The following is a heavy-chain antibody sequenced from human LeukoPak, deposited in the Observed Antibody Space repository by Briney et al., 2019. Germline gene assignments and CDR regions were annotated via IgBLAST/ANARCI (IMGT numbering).Heavy chain of an antibody. D-gene: IGHD3-10*01. CDR1: GDSVTSHG. V-gene: IGHV4-59*02. CDR3: ARDNVGSLDF. CDR2: VYASGAN. Sequence: PSETLSLTCSVSGDSVTSHGRSWVRQPPGKGLEWIGYVYASGANSDNCNPSLKSRITISVDTSRNQFSLRLNSVTAADTAIYYCARDNVGSLDFWGQGILVTVSS. J-gene: IGHJ4*02.